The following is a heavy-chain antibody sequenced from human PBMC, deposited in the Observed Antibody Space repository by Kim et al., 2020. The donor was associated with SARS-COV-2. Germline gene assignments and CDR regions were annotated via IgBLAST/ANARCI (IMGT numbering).Heavy chain of an antibody. Sequence: SETLSLTCAFYGASFNDYHWTWIRQSPGKGLEWIGESNPSGSTKYNPSIKTRVTILVDPSKNQFSLKLTSLTAADTAIYYCASRPRGVFYYDGQWGQGTLVTVSS. V-gene: IGHV4-34*01. J-gene: IGHJ4*02. CDR3: ASRPRGVFYYDGQ. CDR1: GASFNDYH. CDR2: SNPSGST. D-gene: IGHD3-22*01.